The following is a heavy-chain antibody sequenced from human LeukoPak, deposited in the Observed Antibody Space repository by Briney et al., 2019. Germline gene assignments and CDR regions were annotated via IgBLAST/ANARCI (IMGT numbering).Heavy chain of an antibody. Sequence: GGSLRLSCSASGFTINSYWRSWVRQAPGKGLEWVANINQDGSEKYYVAYVKGRFTISRANTKTYLYLQMNSLGAEGTGVYYCSRDDSIFSGVGDYWGQGTLVTVSS. V-gene: IGHV3-7*01. CDR2: INQDGSEK. CDR3: SRDDSIFSGVGDY. J-gene: IGHJ4*02. D-gene: IGHD3-22*01. CDR1: GFTINSYW.